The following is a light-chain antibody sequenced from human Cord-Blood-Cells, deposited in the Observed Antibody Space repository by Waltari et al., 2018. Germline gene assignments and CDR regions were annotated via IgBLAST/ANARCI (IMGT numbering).Light chain of an antibody. V-gene: IGKV1-5*03. J-gene: IGKJ2*03. CDR2: KAS. CDR3: QQYNSYSYS. Sequence: DIQMTQSPSTLSASVGDRVNITCRASQSISSWLAWYQQKPGKAPKLRIYKASSLESGVPSRFSGSGSGTEFTLTISSLQPDDFATYYCQQYNSYSYSFGQGTKLEIK. CDR1: QSISSW.